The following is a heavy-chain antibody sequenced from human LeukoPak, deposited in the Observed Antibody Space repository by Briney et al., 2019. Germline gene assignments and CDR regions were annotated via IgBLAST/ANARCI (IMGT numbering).Heavy chain of an antibody. CDR2: IYHSGST. D-gene: IGHD6-19*01. V-gene: IGHV4-38-2*02. Sequence: SETLSLTCTVSGYSISSGYYWGWIRQPPGKGLEWIGSIYHSGSTYYNPSLKSRVTISVDTSKNQFSLKLSSVTAADTAVYYCARRDLAVAGFYYYYYMDVWGKGTTVTVSS. CDR1: GYSISSGYY. CDR3: ARRDLAVAGFYYYYYMDV. J-gene: IGHJ6*03.